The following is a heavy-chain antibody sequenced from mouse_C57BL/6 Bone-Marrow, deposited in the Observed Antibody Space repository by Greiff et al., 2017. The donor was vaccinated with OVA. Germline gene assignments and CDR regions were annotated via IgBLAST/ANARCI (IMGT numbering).Heavy chain of an antibody. CDR2: IDPETGGT. CDR3: TRVYYYGSIYKDY. V-gene: IGHV1-15*01. D-gene: IGHD1-1*01. CDR1: GYTFTDYE. J-gene: IGHJ2*01. Sequence: QVQLQQSGAELVRPGASVTLSCKASGYTFTDYEMHWVKQTPVHGLEWIGAIDPETGGTAYNQKFKGKAILTADKSSSTAYMELRSLTSEDSAVYYCTRVYYYGSIYKDYWGQGTTLTVSS.